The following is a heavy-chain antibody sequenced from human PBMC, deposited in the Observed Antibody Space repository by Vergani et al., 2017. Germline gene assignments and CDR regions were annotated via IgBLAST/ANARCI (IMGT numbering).Heavy chain of an antibody. J-gene: IGHJ3*02. CDR1: GYSISRGYY. V-gene: IGHV4-38-2*01. CDR2: VFHSGSA. Sequence: QVRLEESGPGLVKPSETLSLTCPVSGYSISRGYYWGWIRQPPGKGLEWIATVFHSGSAYYNPSLRRRVTISVETSKNQFSLRLTTLTAADTAVYYCARQFWGAQGVGAFETWGGGTEVSVSS. D-gene: IGHD3-16*01. CDR3: ARQFWGAQGVGAFET.